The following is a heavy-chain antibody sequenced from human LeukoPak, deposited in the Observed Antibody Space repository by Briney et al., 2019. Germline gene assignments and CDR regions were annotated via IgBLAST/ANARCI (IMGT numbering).Heavy chain of an antibody. V-gene: IGHV4-4*07. Sequence: SETLSLTCTVSGGSISSYYWSWIWQPAGKGLEWIGRIYTSGSTNYNPSLKSRVTMSVDTSKNQFSLKLSSVTAADTAVYYCARDSPPVDYYYYYYMDVWGKGTTVTVSS. J-gene: IGHJ6*03. CDR3: ARDSPPVDYYYYYYMDV. D-gene: IGHD3-9*01. CDR2: IYTSGST. CDR1: GGSISSYY.